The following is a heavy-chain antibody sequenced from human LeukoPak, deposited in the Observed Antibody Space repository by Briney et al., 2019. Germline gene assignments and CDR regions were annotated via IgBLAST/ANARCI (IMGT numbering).Heavy chain of an antibody. Sequence: PSETLSLTCAVSGGSISSGGYSWSWIRQPPGKGLEWIGYIYHSGSTYYNPSLKSRVTISVDRSKNQFSLKLSSVTAADTAVYYCARSSCPLVIGCVGMDVWGQGTTVTVSS. CDR2: IYHSGST. CDR1: GGSISSGGYS. J-gene: IGHJ6*02. V-gene: IGHV4-30-2*01. CDR3: ARSSCPLVIGCVGMDV. D-gene: IGHD2-15*01.